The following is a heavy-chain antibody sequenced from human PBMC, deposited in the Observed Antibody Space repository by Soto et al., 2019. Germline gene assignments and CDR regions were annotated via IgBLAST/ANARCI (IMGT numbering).Heavy chain of an antibody. CDR3: ARAGGYYYDSSGYYGTFDY. J-gene: IGHJ4*02. CDR2: IIPIFGTA. D-gene: IGHD3-22*01. V-gene: IGHV1-69*01. Sequence: QVQLVQSGAEVKKPGSSVKVSCKASGGTFSSYAISWVRQAPGQGLEWMGGIIPIFGTANYAQKFQGRVTITADESTSTAYMELSSLRSEDTAVYYCARAGGYYYDSSGYYGTFDYWGQGTLVTVSS. CDR1: GGTFSSYA.